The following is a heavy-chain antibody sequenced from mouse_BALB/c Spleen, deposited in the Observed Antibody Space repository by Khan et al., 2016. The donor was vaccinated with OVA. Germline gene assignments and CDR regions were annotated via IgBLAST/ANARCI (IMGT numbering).Heavy chain of an antibody. CDR2: IWGDGST. D-gene: IGHD1-1*01. CDR1: GFSLTDYG. V-gene: IGHV2-6-7*01. CDR3: AIYYYGSSFYFDY. Sequence: QVQLKQSGPGLVAPSQSLSITCTVSGFSLTDYGVNWVRQPPGKGLEWLGMIWGDGSTDYNSALKSRLSISRDNSKSQVFLQMNSLQTDDTARYYCAIYYYGSSFYFDYWVRGTSLTVSS. J-gene: IGHJ2*02.